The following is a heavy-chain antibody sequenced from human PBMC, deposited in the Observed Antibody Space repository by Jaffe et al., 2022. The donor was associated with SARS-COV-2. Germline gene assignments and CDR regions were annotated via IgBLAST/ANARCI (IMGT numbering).Heavy chain of an antibody. CDR2: ISWNSGSI. Sequence: EVQLVESGGGLVQPGRSLRLSCAASGFTFDDYAMHWVRQAPGKGLEWVSGISWNSGSIGYADSVKGRFTISRDNAKNSLYLQMNSLRAEDTALYYCAKDMSRGQQLVPFDYWGQGTLVTVSS. J-gene: IGHJ4*02. CDR3: AKDMSRGQQLVPFDY. D-gene: IGHD6-13*01. CDR1: GFTFDDYA. V-gene: IGHV3-9*01.